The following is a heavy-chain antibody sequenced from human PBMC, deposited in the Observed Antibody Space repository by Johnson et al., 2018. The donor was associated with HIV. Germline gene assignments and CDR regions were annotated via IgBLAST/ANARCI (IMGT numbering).Heavy chain of an antibody. CDR3: ARRLITREGSDSPTDAFDI. V-gene: IGHV3-30*03. CDR2: ISYDGSNK. D-gene: IGHD1-26*01. J-gene: IGHJ3*02. Sequence: QMQLVESGGGVVQPGRSLRLSCAASGFTFSSYGMHWVRQAPGKGLEWVSVISYDGSNKNYADSVKGRFTISRDNSKNTLYLQMNSLRVEDTAVYYCARRLITREGSDSPTDAFDIWGQGTMVTVSS. CDR1: GFTFSSYG.